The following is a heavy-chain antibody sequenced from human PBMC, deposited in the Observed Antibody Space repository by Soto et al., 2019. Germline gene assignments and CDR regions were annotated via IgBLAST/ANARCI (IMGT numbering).Heavy chain of an antibody. V-gene: IGHV3-23*01. CDR1: GFTFSSYA. J-gene: IGHJ2*01. CDR3: AKTPIAYILTGYQGYFDL. D-gene: IGHD3-9*01. Sequence: EVQLLESGGGLVQPGGSLRLSCAASGFTFSSYAMSWVRQAPGKGLEWVSGISGSGGSTYYADSVKGLFTISRDNSKKTLYLQMNCLSAVDTAVYYFAKTPIAYILTGYQGYFDLWGRGTLVTVSS. CDR2: ISGSGGST.